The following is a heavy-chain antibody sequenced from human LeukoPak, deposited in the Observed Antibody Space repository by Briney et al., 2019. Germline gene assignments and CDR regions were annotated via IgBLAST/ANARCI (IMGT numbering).Heavy chain of an antibody. CDR2: MSYSGST. D-gene: IGHD3-3*01. Sequence: SETLSLTCTVSGGSISSNSYSWGWIRQPPGKGLEWIASMSYSGSTYYNPSLKSRVTISVDTSRNQFSLKLSSVTAADTAVYYCARDVSWSGHNWFDPWGQGTLVTVSS. CDR1: GGSISSNSYS. CDR3: ARDVSWSGHNWFDP. V-gene: IGHV4-39*07. J-gene: IGHJ5*02.